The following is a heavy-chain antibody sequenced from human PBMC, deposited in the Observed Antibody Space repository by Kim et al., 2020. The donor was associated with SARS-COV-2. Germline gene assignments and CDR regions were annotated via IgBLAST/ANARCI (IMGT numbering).Heavy chain of an antibody. CDR2: VNTDTGNP. V-gene: IGHV7-4-1*02. J-gene: IGHJ4*02. D-gene: IGHD3-16*02. Sequence: ASVKVSCKASGYTFTNHAINWVRQAPGRGLEWMGWVNTDTGNPTYAPDFTGRVAVSLDTSVSTAYMQIRSLEAEDTALYYCARVVWGSYRCIDSWGQGTLVTVSS. CDR1: GYTFTNHA. CDR3: ARVVWGSYRCIDS.